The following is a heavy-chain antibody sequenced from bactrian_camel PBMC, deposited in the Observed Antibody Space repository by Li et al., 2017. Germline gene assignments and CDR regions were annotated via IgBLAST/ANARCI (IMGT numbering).Heavy chain of an antibody. CDR1: QNIVNSNC. CDR3: AAKKGRCQGRIGTMPLGWFQN. CDR2: VDKIDGDT. J-gene: IGHJ4*01. D-gene: IGHD4*01. Sequence: HVQLVESGGDSMQAGDVLRLSCGGSQNIVNSNCIGWFRQGPGKEREGVAAVDKIDGDTSYADSVKGRFTISLDNAKNTVYLRMTNLKPEDTATYYCAAKKGRCQGRIGTMPLGWFQNWGQGTQVTVS. V-gene: IGHV3-3*01.